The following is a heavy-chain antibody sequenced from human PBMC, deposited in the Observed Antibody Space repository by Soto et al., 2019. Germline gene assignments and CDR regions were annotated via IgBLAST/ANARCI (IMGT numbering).Heavy chain of an antibody. CDR1: GGSISSYY. V-gene: IGHV4-59*08. CDR2: IYYSGST. J-gene: IGHJ5*02. CDR3: ARQSSGWYNWFDP. D-gene: IGHD6-19*01. Sequence: SETLSLTCTVSGGSISSYYWSWIRQPPGKGLEWIGYIYYSGSTNYNPSLKSRVTISVDTSKNQFSLKLSSVTAAETAVYYCARQSSGWYNWFDPWGQGTLVTVSS.